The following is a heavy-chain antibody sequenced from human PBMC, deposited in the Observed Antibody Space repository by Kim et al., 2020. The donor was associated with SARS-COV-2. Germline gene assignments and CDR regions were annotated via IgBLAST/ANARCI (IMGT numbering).Heavy chain of an antibody. CDR1: GFTFSSYG. V-gene: IGHV3-33*01. J-gene: IGHJ3*02. CDR2: IWYDGSNK. CDR3: ARDQGYSYDQDAFDI. D-gene: IGHD5-18*01. Sequence: GGSLRLSCAASGFTFSSYGMHWVRQAPGKGLEWVAVIWYDGSNKYYADSVKGRFTISRDNSKNTLYLQMNSLRAEDTAVYYCARDQGYSYDQDAFDIWGQGTMVTVSS.